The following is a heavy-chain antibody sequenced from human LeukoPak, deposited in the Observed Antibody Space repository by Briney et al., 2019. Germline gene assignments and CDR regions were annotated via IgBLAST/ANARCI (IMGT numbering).Heavy chain of an antibody. Sequence: SQTLSLTRTVSGGSISSGDYYWSWIRQPPGKGLEWIGYIYYSGSTYYTPSLKSRVTISVDTSKNQFSLKLSSVTAADTAVYYCARGPFGGSPRTRYYYYMDVWGKGTTVTVSS. CDR1: GGSISSGDYY. CDR3: ARGPFGGSPRTRYYYYMDV. J-gene: IGHJ6*03. V-gene: IGHV4-30-4*08. CDR2: IYYSGST. D-gene: IGHD2-15*01.